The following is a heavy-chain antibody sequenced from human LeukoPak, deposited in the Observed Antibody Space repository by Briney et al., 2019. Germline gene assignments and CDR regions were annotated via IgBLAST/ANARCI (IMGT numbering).Heavy chain of an antibody. D-gene: IGHD4-17*01. J-gene: IGHJ4*02. Sequence: PSETLSLTCAVSGGSLSGYYWTWIRQPPGKGLEWNGEINHSGSTNYNPSLKSRVPISVDTSKKQFFLKLNSVTAADTAVYYCARARGDYGRSFDYWGQGTLVTVSS. CDR1: GGSLSGYY. CDR3: ARARGDYGRSFDY. V-gene: IGHV4-34*01. CDR2: INHSGST.